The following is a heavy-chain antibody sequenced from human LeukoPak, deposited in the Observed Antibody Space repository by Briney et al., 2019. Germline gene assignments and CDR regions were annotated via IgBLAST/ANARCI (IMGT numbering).Heavy chain of an antibody. CDR3: ARGAVGAIYFDY. CDR1: GFTFSRHA. Sequence: GGSLRLSCAASGFTFSRHAMHWVRQAPGKGLEWVAIISYGGSNKYYADSVKGRFTISRDNSKNVLYLQMNSLTTEDTTMYYCARGAVGAIYFDYWGQGPLVSVSS. J-gene: IGHJ4*02. CDR2: ISYGGSNK. V-gene: IGHV3-30*04. D-gene: IGHD1-26*01.